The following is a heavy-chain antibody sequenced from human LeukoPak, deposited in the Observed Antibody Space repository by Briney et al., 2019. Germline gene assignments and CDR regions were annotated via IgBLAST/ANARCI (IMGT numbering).Heavy chain of an antibody. D-gene: IGHD1-26*01. J-gene: IGHJ4*02. CDR2: ISSYNGNT. CDR1: GYTFTSYG. V-gene: IGHV1-18*01. CDR3: ARGPTLGGSPFYFDY. Sequence: ASVKVSCKASGYTFTSYGISWVRQAPGQGLEWMGWISSYNGNTNYAQKLQGRVTMTTDTSTSTAYMELRSLRSDDTAVYYCARGPTLGGSPFYFDYWGQGTLVTVSS.